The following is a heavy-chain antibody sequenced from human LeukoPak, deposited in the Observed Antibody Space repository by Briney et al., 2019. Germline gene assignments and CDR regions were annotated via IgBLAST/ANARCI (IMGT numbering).Heavy chain of an antibody. Sequence: GGSLRLSCAASGFTFDDYAMHWVRQAPGKGLEWVSGISWNSGSIGYADSVKGRFTISRDNAKNSLYLQMNSLRVEDTAVYYCLGGVAADYWGRGTLVTVSS. J-gene: IGHJ4*02. CDR1: GFTFDDYA. CDR3: LGGVAADY. V-gene: IGHV3-9*01. D-gene: IGHD3-16*01. CDR2: ISWNSGSI.